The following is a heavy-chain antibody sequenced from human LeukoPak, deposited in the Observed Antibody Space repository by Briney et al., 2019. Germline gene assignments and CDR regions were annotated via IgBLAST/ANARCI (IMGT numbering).Heavy chain of an antibody. J-gene: IGHJ4*02. D-gene: IGHD4-17*01. CDR2: ISAYNGNT. Sequence: ASVKVSCKASGGTFSSYGISWVRQAPGQGLEWMGWISAYNGNTNYAQKLQGRVTMTTDTSTSTAYMELRSLRSDDTAVYYCAREPTVTTYSFSDYWGQGTLVTVSS. CDR1: GGTFSSYG. V-gene: IGHV1-18*01. CDR3: AREPTVTTYSFSDY.